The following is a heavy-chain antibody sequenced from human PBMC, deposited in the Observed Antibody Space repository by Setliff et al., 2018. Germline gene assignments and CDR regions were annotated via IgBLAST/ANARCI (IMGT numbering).Heavy chain of an antibody. CDR2: ISSDGRTV. D-gene: IGHD3-10*01. CDR3: AKNGFGVVALGVNNWFDP. Sequence: AGGSLRLSCAASGFTFSTYEMNWVRQAPGKGLEWVSYISSDGRTVFYADSVKGRFTISRDNSKNTLYLQMNSLRAEDTAVYYCAKNGFGVVALGVNNWFDPWGQGTLVNVSS. V-gene: IGHV3-48*03. CDR1: GFTFSTYE. J-gene: IGHJ5*02.